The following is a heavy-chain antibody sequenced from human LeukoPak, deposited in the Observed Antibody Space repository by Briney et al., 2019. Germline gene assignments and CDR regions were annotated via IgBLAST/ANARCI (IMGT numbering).Heavy chain of an antibody. CDR3: VRGALRDCSYTSCTRGNWFDP. CDR2: INADGSAT. J-gene: IGHJ5*02. D-gene: IGHD2-2*01. V-gene: IGHV3-74*01. CDR1: GFTFSSHW. Sequence: GGSLRLSCAASGFTFSSHWMHWVRHPPEKGLVGVSHINADGSATYYAASVKGRFTISRDNARNTLYLQMHSLTAEDTGVYYCVRGALRDCSYTSCTRGNWFDPWGQGTLVTVSS.